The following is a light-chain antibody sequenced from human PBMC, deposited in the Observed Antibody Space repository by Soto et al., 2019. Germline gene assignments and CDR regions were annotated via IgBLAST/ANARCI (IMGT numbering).Light chain of an antibody. CDR2: AAT. CDR1: QSISTY. J-gene: IGKJ1*01. Sequence: DIQMTQSPSSLSASVGDRVTITCRASQSISTYLNWSRQKPGKAPKLLIYAATTLQSGVPSRFSGSGSGTDFTLTISSLQPEDFATYYCQQSYSMPLTFGQGTKVEIK. CDR3: QQSYSMPLT. V-gene: IGKV1-39*01.